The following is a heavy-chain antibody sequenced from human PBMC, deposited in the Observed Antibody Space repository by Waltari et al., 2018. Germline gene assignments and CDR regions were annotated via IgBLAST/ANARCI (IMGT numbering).Heavy chain of an antibody. CDR3: TTEVLLWFGRKLFTDY. D-gene: IGHD3-10*01. CDR2: IKSKTDGGTT. V-gene: IGHV3-15*01. CDR1: GFTFSNAW. J-gene: IGHJ4*02. Sequence: EVQLVESGGGLVKPGGSLRLSCAASGFTFSNAWMSRVRHAPGKGLEWVGRIKSKTDGGTTDYAAPVKGRFTISRDDSKNTLYLQMNSLKTEDTAVYYCTTEVLLWFGRKLFTDYWGQGTLVTVSS.